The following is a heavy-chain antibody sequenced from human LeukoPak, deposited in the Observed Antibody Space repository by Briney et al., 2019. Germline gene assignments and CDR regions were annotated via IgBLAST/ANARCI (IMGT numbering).Heavy chain of an antibody. CDR2: ISSSSSYI. Sequence: GGSLRLSCAASGFTFSSYSMNWVRQAPGKELEWVSSISSSSSYIYYADSVKGRFTISRDNAKNSLYLQMNSLRAEDTAVYYCARVAKSGYYFDYWGQGTLVTVSS. CDR3: ARVAKSGYYFDY. V-gene: IGHV3-21*01. J-gene: IGHJ4*02. CDR1: GFTFSSYS. D-gene: IGHD5-12*01.